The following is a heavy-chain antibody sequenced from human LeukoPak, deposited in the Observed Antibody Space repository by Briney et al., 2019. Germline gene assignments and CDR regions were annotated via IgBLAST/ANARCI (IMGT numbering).Heavy chain of an antibody. V-gene: IGHV1-69*13. CDR2: IIPIFGTA. CDR1: GGTCSSYA. J-gene: IGHJ3*02. D-gene: IGHD5-18*01. Sequence: SVKVSCKASGGTCSSYAISWVRQAPGQGLEWMGGIIPIFGTANYAQKFQGRVTITADESTSTAYMELSSLRSEDTAVYYCARARAGYSYDDAFDIWGQGTMVTVSS. CDR3: ARARAGYSYDDAFDI.